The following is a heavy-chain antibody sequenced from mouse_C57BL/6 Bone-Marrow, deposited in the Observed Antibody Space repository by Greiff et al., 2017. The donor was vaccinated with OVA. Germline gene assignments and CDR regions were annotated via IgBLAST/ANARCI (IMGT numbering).Heavy chain of an antibody. CDR2: IDPSDSET. Sequence: VQLQQSGAELVRPGSSVKLSCKASGYTFTSYWMHWVKQRPIQGLEWIGNIDPSDSETHYNQKFKDKATLTVDKSSSTAYMQLSSLTSEDSAVYYCARSIYYYGSSYDFDYWGQGTTLTVSS. CDR3: ARSIYYYGSSYDFDY. V-gene: IGHV1-52*01. CDR1: GYTFTSYW. J-gene: IGHJ2*01. D-gene: IGHD1-1*01.